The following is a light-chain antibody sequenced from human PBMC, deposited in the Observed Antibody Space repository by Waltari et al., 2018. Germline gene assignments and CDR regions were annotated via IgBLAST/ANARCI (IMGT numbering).Light chain of an antibody. V-gene: IGLV2-14*03. J-gene: IGLJ2*01. Sequence: QSALTQPASVSGSPGQSITISCTGTSSDVGAYYHVSWYQQRPGKAPKLMIYDVSSRPSGVSNRCSGSKSGNTASLTISGLQPEDEADYYCNSYTATNILVFGGGTKVTVL. CDR1: SSDVGAYYH. CDR3: NSYTATNILV. CDR2: DVS.